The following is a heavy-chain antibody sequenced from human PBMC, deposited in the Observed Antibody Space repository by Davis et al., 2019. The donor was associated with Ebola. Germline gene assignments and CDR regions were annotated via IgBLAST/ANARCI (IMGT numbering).Heavy chain of an antibody. CDR3: ATASRRNYGAQYYYYGMDV. Sequence: MPSETLSLTCTVSGGSISSYYWSWIRQPPGKGLEWIGYIYYSGSTNYNPSLKRRVTISVDTSKNQFSLKLSPVTAADTAVYYCATASRRNYGAQYYYYGMDVWGQGTTVTVSS. CDR1: GGSISSYY. CDR2: IYYSGST. V-gene: IGHV4-59*01. D-gene: IGHD4-17*01. J-gene: IGHJ6*02.